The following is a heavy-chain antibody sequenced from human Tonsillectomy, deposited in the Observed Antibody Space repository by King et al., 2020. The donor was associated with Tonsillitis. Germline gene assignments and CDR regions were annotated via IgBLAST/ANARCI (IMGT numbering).Heavy chain of an antibody. CDR2: ISWDGGST. V-gene: IGHV3-43*01. CDR3: AKACSCYSSKDWYCDL. Sequence: VQLVESGGVVVQPGGSLRLSCAASGFTFDDYTMHWVRQAPGKGLEWVSLISWDGGSTYYADSVKGRFTISRDNSKNSLYLQMNSLRTEDSALYYCAKACSCYSSKDWYCDLLGRGTLVTVSS. CDR1: GFTFDDYT. J-gene: IGHJ2*01. D-gene: IGHD3-22*01.